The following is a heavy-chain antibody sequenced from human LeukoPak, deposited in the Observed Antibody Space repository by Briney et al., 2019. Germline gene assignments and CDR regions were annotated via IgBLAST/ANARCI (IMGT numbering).Heavy chain of an antibody. J-gene: IGHJ4*02. D-gene: IGHD3-3*01. CDR2: IRYDGSNK. CDR3: AKEFFWSAATFDY. CDR1: GFTFSSYG. Sequence: GGSLRLSCAASGFTFSSYGMHWVRQAPGKGLEWVAFIRYDGSNKYYADSVKGRFTISRDNSKNTLYLQMNSLRAEDTAVYYCAKEFFWSAATFDYWGQGTWSPSPQ. V-gene: IGHV3-30*02.